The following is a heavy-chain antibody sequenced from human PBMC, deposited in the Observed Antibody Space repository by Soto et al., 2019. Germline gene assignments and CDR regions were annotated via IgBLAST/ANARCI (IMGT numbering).Heavy chain of an antibody. D-gene: IGHD3-9*01. V-gene: IGHV4-39*01. CDR1: GGSISSSSYY. Sequence: PSETLSLTCTVSGGSISSSSYYWGWIRQPPGKGLEWIGSIYYSGSTYYNPSLKSRVTISVDTSKNQFSLKLSSVTAADTAVYYCARGVLRYFDWLLNGMDVWGQGTTVTVSS. CDR2: IYYSGST. CDR3: ARGVLRYFDWLLNGMDV. J-gene: IGHJ6*02.